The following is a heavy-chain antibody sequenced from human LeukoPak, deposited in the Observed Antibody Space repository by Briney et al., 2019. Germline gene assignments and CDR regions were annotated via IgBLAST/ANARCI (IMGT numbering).Heavy chain of an antibody. Sequence: GGSLRLSCAASGFTFSSYGMHWVRQAPGKGLEWVAVIWYDGSNKYYADSVKGRFTISRDNSKNTLYQQMNSLRAEDTAVYYCARGRFPITMTYALDSWGQGTLVTVSS. V-gene: IGHV3-33*01. CDR3: ARGRFPITMTYALDS. CDR2: IWYDGSNK. J-gene: IGHJ4*02. D-gene: IGHD3-22*01. CDR1: GFTFSSYG.